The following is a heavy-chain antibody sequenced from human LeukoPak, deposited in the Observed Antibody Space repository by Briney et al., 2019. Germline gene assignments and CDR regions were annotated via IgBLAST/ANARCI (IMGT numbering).Heavy chain of an antibody. CDR2: IYPGDSDT. Sequence: GESLKISCKGSGYSFTSYWIGWVRQMPGKGLEWMGIIYPGDSDTRYSPSFQGQVTISADKSISTAYLQWSSLKASDTAMYYCGRRGCSSTSCYSTEDAFDIWGQGTMVTVSS. V-gene: IGHV5-51*01. CDR1: GYSFTSYW. D-gene: IGHD2-2*01. CDR3: GRRGCSSTSCYSTEDAFDI. J-gene: IGHJ3*02.